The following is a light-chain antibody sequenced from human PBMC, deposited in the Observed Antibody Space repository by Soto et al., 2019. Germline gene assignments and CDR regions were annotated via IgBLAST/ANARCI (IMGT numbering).Light chain of an antibody. Sequence: ALAQPASVSGSPGQSITISCTGTSGDVGGHNYVSWYQQHPGKAPKLIIYEVTNRPSGVSNRFSGSKSGNTASLTISGLQTEDEADYYCTSYTRSATPYIYGSGTKVTVL. CDR2: EVT. CDR3: TSYTRSATPYI. CDR1: SGDVGGHNY. J-gene: IGLJ1*01. V-gene: IGLV2-14*01.